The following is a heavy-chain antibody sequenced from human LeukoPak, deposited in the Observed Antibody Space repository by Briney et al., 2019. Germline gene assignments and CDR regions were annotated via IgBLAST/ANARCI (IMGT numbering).Heavy chain of an antibody. Sequence: GGSLRLSCAASGFTFSSYSMNWVRQAPGKGLEWVSAISGSGGSTYYADSVKGRFTISRDNSKNTLYLQMNSLRAEDTAVYYCAKDFQTYYYDSSGYPSYDYWGQGTLVTVSS. J-gene: IGHJ4*02. CDR1: GFTFSSYS. D-gene: IGHD3-22*01. CDR2: ISGSGGST. CDR3: AKDFQTYYYDSSGYPSYDY. V-gene: IGHV3-23*01.